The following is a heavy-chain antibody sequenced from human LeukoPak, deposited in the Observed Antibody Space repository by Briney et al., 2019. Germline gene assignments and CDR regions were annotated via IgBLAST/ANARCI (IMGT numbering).Heavy chain of an antibody. J-gene: IGHJ4*02. D-gene: IGHD6-6*01. CDR2: NYPGGTI. CDR3: ARHVAHSSQIDS. Sequence: SETLSLTCAVSGASFTSYHWTWIRQPPGKGLEWIGDNYPGGTIRYNPSLESRVTISVDTSKDQFSLMPNSVTAADTAVYYCARHVAHSSQIDSWGLGTLVTVSS. V-gene: IGHV4-4*09. CDR1: GASFTSYH.